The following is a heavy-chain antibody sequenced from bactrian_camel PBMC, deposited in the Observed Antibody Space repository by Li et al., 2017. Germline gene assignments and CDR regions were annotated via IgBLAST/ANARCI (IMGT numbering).Heavy chain of an antibody. CDR2: ANSDGVT. CDR1: GFPYSSTHC. V-gene: IGHV3S28*01. D-gene: IGHD4*01. J-gene: IGHJ4*01. Sequence: GGSVQAGGSLNVSCSVTGFPYSSTHCLGWFRQAPGKKREGVAAANSDGVTVYADSVKDRFTISFDNAKNTIYLQMNSLKPEDTAMYFCAANWCPELTGTQEGDYNMVPDFEGQGTQVT.